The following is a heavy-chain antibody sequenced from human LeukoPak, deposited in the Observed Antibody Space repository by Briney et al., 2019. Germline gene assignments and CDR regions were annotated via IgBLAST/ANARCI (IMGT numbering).Heavy chain of an antibody. Sequence: GGSLRLSCAASGLTFSSSNMHWVRQAPGKGLEWVSFISGSSTATQYADSVKGRFTISRDIGRKALYLQMNSLRDEDTAVYYCARDLLASPTFWGQGTLVTVSS. D-gene: IGHD2-8*02. CDR3: ARDLLASPTF. CDR1: GLTFSSSN. J-gene: IGHJ4*02. V-gene: IGHV3-48*02. CDR2: ISGSSTAT.